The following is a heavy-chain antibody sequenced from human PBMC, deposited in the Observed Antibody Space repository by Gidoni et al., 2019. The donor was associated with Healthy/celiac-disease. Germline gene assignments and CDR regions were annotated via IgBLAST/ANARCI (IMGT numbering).Heavy chain of an antibody. D-gene: IGHD4-17*01. Sequence: QVQLVQSGAEVKKPGASVKVSCKASGYTFTSYDINRVRQATGQGLEWMGWMNPNSGNTGYAQKCQGRVTMTRNTSISTAYMELSSLRSEDTAVYYCARAVNSQTGDRPRRKKYYFDYWGQGTLVTVSS. CDR2: MNPNSGNT. J-gene: IGHJ4*02. CDR3: ARAVNSQTGDRPRRKKYYFDY. V-gene: IGHV1-8*01. CDR1: GYTFTSYD.